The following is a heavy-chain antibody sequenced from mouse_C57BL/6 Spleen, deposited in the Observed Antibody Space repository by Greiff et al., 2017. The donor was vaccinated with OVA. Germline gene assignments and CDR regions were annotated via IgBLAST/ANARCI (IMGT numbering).Heavy chain of an antibody. J-gene: IGHJ1*03. CDR3: ARHDYDYDYWYFDV. V-gene: IGHV5-12*01. Sequence: EVKLVESGGGLVQPGGSLKLSCAASGFTFSDYYMYWVRQTPEKRLEWVAYISNGGGSTYYPDTVKGRFTISRDNAKNTLYLQMSRLKSEDTAMYYCARHDYDYDYWYFDVWGTGTTVTVSS. CDR2: ISNGGGST. CDR1: GFTFSDYY. D-gene: IGHD2-4*01.